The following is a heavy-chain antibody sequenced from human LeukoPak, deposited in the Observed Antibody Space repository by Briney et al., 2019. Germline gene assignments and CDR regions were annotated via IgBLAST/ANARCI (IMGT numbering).Heavy chain of an antibody. CDR3: AALGYCSSTSCYGRGFDY. CDR2: IYHSGST. D-gene: IGHD2-2*01. CDR1: GYSISSGYY. J-gene: IGHJ4*02. V-gene: IGHV4-38-2*01. Sequence: KPSETLSLTCAVSGYSISSGYYWGWIRQPPGKGLEWIGSIYHSGSTYYNPSLKSQVTISVDTSKNQFSLKLSSVTAADTAVYYCAALGYCSSTSCYGRGFDYWGQGTLVTVSS.